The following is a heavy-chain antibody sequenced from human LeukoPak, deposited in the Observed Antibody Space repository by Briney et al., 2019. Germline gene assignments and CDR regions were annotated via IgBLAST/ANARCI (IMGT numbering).Heavy chain of an antibody. Sequence: ASVKVSCKASGYTLTRYDINCVPHATGQGLEWMGWMNPNSGNTGYAQKFQGRVTMTRNTSISTAYMELSSLRSEDTAVYYCARNLPSYGSGRDYSGMDVWGQGTTVTVSS. CDR2: MNPNSGNT. CDR3: ARNLPSYGSGRDYSGMDV. D-gene: IGHD3-10*01. J-gene: IGHJ6*02. V-gene: IGHV1-8*01. CDR1: GYTLTRYD.